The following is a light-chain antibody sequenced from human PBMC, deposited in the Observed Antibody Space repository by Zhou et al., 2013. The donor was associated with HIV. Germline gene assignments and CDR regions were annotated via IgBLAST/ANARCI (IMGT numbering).Light chain of an antibody. CDR3: QQRFKWPPVT. J-gene: IGKJ5*01. Sequence: EIVLTQSPATLSLSPGETATLSCRASQNIDNFLYWYQQKGGQAPRLLIYDASNRANGTPARFGGSGSGTDFTLTISRLEPEDFGVYYCQQRFKWPPVTFGQGPDWRLN. V-gene: IGKV3-11*01. CDR1: QNIDNF. CDR2: DAS.